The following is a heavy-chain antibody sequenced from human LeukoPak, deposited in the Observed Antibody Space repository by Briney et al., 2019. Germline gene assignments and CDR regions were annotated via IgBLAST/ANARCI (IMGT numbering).Heavy chain of an antibody. D-gene: IGHD3-22*01. CDR3: ARSDYYDSSGFDY. Sequence: GASVKVSCKASGYTFTTYYMHWVRQAPGQGLEWMGIINPSGGSTTYAQNFQGRVTMTRDTSTSAVYMEVSSLRSEDTAVYYCARSDYYDSSGFDYWGQGTLVTVSS. CDR2: INPSGGST. V-gene: IGHV1-46*01. CDR1: GYTFTTYY. J-gene: IGHJ4*02.